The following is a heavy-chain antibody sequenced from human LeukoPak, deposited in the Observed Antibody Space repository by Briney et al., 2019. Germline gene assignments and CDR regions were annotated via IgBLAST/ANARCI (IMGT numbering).Heavy chain of an antibody. D-gene: IGHD1-26*01. CDR2: INSAGSST. V-gene: IGHV3-74*01. CDR3: ARAGDAYYFDY. CDR1: GFTFSSYW. Sequence: PGGSLRLSCAASGFTFSSYWMHWVRQAPGKGLVWVSRINSAGSSTSYADSVKGRFTISRDNAKNTLYLQMNSLRAEDTAVYYCARAGDAYYFDYWGQGTLVTVSS. J-gene: IGHJ4*02.